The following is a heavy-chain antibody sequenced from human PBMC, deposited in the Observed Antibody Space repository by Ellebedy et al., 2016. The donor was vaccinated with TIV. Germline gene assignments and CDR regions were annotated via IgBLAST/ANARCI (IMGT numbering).Heavy chain of an antibody. CDR1: GASISSYY. Sequence: GSLRLSCTVSGASISSYYWSWIPPPPGKGLEWIGYISYSDYTNYTPSLKSRVTISVDTSKNQFSLKLTSVTAADTAVYYCARQSDIAVAGKPIDYWGQGTLVTVSS. CDR3: ARQSDIAVAGKPIDY. V-gene: IGHV4-59*08. J-gene: IGHJ4*02. D-gene: IGHD6-19*01. CDR2: ISYSDYT.